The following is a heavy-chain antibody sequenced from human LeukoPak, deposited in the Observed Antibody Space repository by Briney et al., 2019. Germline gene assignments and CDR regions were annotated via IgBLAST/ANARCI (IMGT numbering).Heavy chain of an antibody. CDR1: VDTLSCNIAA. V-gene: IGHV6-1*01. CDR2: TYYRSEWYN. J-gene: IGHJ1*01. CDR3: AQADGTGYFYFQH. Sequence: QTLSHTFVISVDTLSCNIAAWNWTRQSPARGVECRGRTYYRSEWYNDYAVSVKSRININPDTSKNQFSLQLNSVTPEDTAVYYCAQADGTGYFYFQHWGQGTLVTVSS. D-gene: IGHD3-22*01.